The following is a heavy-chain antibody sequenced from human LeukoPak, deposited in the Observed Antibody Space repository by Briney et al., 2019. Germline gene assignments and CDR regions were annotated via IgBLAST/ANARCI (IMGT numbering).Heavy chain of an antibody. CDR1: GGSISTYY. V-gene: IGHV4-34*01. CDR2: INHSGST. D-gene: IGHD2-21*01. CDR3: ARPGLAYCGGDCYSSDGYYFDY. Sequence: SETLSLTCTVSGGSISTYYYSWIRQPPGKGLEWIGEINHSGSTNYNPSLKSRLTISVDMSKKQFFLRLSSVTAADTAMYYCARPGLAYCGGDCYSSDGYYFDYWGQGTLVTVSS. J-gene: IGHJ4*02.